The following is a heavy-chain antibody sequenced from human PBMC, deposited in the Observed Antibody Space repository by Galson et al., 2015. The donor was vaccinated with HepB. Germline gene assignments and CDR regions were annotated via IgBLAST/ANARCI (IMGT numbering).Heavy chain of an antibody. CDR2: INDDGRNT. V-gene: IGHV3-23*01. D-gene: IGHD3-10*01. CDR1: GFIIRNYG. J-gene: IGHJ4*02. Sequence: SLRLSCAASGFIIRNYGMSWVRQAPGKGLEWVSTINDDGRNTHYADNVRGRFTISRDNSKNTLYLQMNSLRAEDTAVYYCAKDREITMVRGVMMNYWGQGTLVTVSS. CDR3: AKDREITMVRGVMMNY.